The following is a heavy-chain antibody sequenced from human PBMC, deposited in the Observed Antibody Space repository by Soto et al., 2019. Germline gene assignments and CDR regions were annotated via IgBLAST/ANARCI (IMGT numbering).Heavy chain of an antibody. Sequence: SDTLSLTCAVSGGSISRTNWWGWVRQPPGKGLEWIGEIYHSGGTNYNPSLKSRVTISVDKSKNQFSLKLGSVTAADTAVYYCALGLMVYAENYYYYGMDVWGQGTTVT. CDR2: IYHSGGT. CDR1: GGSISRTNW. CDR3: ALGLMVYAENYYYYGMDV. D-gene: IGHD2-8*01. J-gene: IGHJ6*02. V-gene: IGHV4-4*02.